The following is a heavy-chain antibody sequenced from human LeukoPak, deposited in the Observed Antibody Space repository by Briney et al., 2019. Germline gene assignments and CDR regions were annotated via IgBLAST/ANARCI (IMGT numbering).Heavy chain of an antibody. CDR1: GYTFTSYD. CDR3: ARVPTTYYYYYYMDI. J-gene: IGHJ6*03. Sequence: ASVKVSCKASGYTFTSYDINWVRQATGQGLEWMGWMNPNSGNTGYAQKFQGRVTITRNNSISTAYMELSSLRSEDTAVYYCARVPTTYYYYYYMDIWGKGTTVTVSS. V-gene: IGHV1-8*03. CDR2: MNPNSGNT. D-gene: IGHD4-11*01.